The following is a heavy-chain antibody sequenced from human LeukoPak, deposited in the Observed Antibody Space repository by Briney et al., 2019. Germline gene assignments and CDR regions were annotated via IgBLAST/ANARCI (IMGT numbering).Heavy chain of an antibody. CDR2: ISGGGGST. CDR3: AKDLDDSLTGYSPFDY. V-gene: IGHV3-23*01. J-gene: IGHJ4*02. D-gene: IGHD3-9*01. Sequence: GGSLRLSCAASGFTFSSYAMSWVRQAPGKGLEWVSSISGGGGSTYYAASVKGRFTISRDNSKNTLYLQMSSLRAEDTAIYYCAKDLDDSLTGYSPFDYWGQGTLVTVSS. CDR1: GFTFSSYA.